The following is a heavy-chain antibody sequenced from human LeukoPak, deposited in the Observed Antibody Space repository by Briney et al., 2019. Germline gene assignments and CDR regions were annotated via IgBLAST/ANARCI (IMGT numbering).Heavy chain of an antibody. D-gene: IGHD6-19*01. J-gene: IGHJ4*02. V-gene: IGHV1-46*01. CDR1: GYTFTSYY. CDR3: ARDREIAVAGTSCFDY. Sequence: ASVKVSCKASGYTFTSYYMHWVRQAPGQGLEWMGIINPSGGSTSYAQKFQGRVTMTRDTSTSTVYMELSSLRSEDTAVYYCARDREIAVAGTSCFDYWGQGTLVTVSS. CDR2: INPSGGST.